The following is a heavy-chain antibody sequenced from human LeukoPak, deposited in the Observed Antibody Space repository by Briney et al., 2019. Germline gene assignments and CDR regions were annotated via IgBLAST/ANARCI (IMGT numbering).Heavy chain of an antibody. V-gene: IGHV3-53*01. CDR2: IYSGGST. CDR3: AAPYGSGYFDY. D-gene: IGHD3-10*01. CDR1: GFTVSSNY. J-gene: IGHJ4*02. Sequence: PGGSLRLSCAASGFTVSSNYMSWVRQAPGKGLEWVSVIYSGGSTYYADSVKGRFTISRDNSKNTLDLQMNSLRAEDTAVYYCAAPYGSGYFDYWGQGTLVTVSS.